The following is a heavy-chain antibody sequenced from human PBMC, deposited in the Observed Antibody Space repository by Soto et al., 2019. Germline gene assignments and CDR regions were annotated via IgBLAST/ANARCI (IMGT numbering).Heavy chain of an antibody. Sequence: PSETLSLTCTVSGGSISSSSYYWGWIRQPPGKGLEWIGSIYYSGSTYYNPSLKSRVTISVDTSKNQFSLKLSSVTAADTAVYYCARLNRYYYDSSGYHWGQGTLVT. V-gene: IGHV4-39*01. J-gene: IGHJ4*02. CDR3: ARLNRYYYDSSGYH. D-gene: IGHD3-22*01. CDR1: GGSISSSSYY. CDR2: IYYSGST.